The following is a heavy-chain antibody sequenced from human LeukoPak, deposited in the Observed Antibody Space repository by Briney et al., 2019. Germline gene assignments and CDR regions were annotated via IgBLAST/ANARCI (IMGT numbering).Heavy chain of an antibody. CDR2: IYTSGGT. CDR3: ARVREGDHLHQFYLDS. D-gene: IGHD1-14*01. V-gene: IGHV4-4*09. Sequence: SETLSLTCTVSGGSISYYYWSWIRQPPGKGLEWIGNIYTSGGTNYNPSLKSRVTLSVDTSKNQFSLRLRSPTAADTAVYYCARVREGDHLHQFYLDSWGQGTLVTVSS. J-gene: IGHJ4*02. CDR1: GGSISYYY.